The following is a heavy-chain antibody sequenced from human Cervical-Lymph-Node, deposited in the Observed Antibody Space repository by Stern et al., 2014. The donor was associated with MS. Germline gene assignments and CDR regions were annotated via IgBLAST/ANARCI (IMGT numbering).Heavy chain of an antibody. D-gene: IGHD1-1*01. CDR3: ARVLSLATSDS. V-gene: IGHV1-46*01. J-gene: IGHJ4*02. CDR2: FNPSGGKT. Sequence: QVQLVQSGAEIRKPGASVKISCAASGYTFTTYYMHWVRQAPRPGLEWVALFNPSGGKTTYAQRFQGRVTVTGDTSTSTVYMELTGLRSEDTAVYYCARVLSLATSDSWGQGTLVIVSS. CDR1: GYTFTTYY.